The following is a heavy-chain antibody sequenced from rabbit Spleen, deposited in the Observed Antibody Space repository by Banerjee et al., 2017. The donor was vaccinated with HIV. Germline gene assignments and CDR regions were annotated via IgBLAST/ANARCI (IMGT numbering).Heavy chain of an antibody. J-gene: IGHJ4*01. CDR2: IYTGSSGST. CDR1: GFSFSSSYY. CDR3: ARDLTGVIGWNFNL. V-gene: IGHV1S40*01. Sequence: QSLEESGGDLVKPGASLTLTCTASGFSFSSSYYMCWVRQAPGKGLEWIACIYTGSSGSTYYASWATGRFTCSKTSSTTVTLQMTSLTAADTATYFCARDLTGVIGWNFNLWGPGTLVTVS. D-gene: IGHD1-1*01.